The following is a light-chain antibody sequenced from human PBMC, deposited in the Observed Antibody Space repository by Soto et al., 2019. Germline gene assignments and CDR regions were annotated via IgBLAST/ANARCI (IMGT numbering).Light chain of an antibody. CDR2: GNS. V-gene: IGLV1-40*01. Sequence: QSVLTQPPSVSGAPGQRVTISCTGSSSNIGAGYDVHWYQQLPGTAPKVLIFGNSNRPSGVPDRYSGSKSGTSASLAITGLQAEDEADYYCSSYAGSNNLHVLFGGGTKLTVL. CDR3: SSYAGSNNLHVL. CDR1: SSNIGAGYD. J-gene: IGLJ2*01.